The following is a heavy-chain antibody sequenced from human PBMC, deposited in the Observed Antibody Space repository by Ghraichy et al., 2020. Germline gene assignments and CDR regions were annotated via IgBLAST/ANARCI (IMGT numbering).Heavy chain of an antibody. Sequence: GESLNISCAASGFTFSSYSMNWVRQAPGKGLEWVSSISSSSSYIYYADSVKGRFTISRDNAKNSLYLQMNSLRAEDTAVYYCARELSSGWIVIDYWGQGTLVTVSS. D-gene: IGHD6-19*01. CDR3: ARELSSGWIVIDY. CDR1: GFTFSSYS. CDR2: ISSSSSYI. J-gene: IGHJ4*02. V-gene: IGHV3-21*01.